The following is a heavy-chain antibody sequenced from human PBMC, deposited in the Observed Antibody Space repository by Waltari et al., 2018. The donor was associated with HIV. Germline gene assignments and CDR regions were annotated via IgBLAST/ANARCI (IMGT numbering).Heavy chain of an antibody. V-gene: IGHV1-69*01. CDR1: GGTFSINA. J-gene: IGHJ1*01. CDR2: ITPLYGIA. Sequence: QVQLVQSGAEVKPSGSSVKVSCTASGGTFSINAFSWVRQAPGQAPEWMGGITPLYGIANYAQVFQGRVTITADESTTTLFMELSSLRSDDTAVYYCARDAILKGVFFQHWGQGTLLVVSS. CDR3: ARDAILKGVFFQH. D-gene: IGHD2-8*01.